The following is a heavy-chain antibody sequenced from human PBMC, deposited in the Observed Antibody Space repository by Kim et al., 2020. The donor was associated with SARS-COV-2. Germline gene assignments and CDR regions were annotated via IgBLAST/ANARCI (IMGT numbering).Heavy chain of an antibody. Sequence: YADSVTVRFTISRDNSKTTLYLQMNSLSAGDTAVYYCDRDPLGDGYNYGYWGQGTLVTVSS. J-gene: IGHJ4*02. V-gene: IGHV3-53*01. CDR3: DRDPLGDGYNYGY. D-gene: IGHD1-1*01.